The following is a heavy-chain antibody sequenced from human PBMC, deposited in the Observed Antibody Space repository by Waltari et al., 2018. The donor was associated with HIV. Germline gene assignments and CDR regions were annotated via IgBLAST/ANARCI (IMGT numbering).Heavy chain of an antibody. D-gene: IGHD5-12*01. Sequence: EVQVVESGGGLVKPGGSLRVSCASFQLTFEDVWMTGVRQAPGKGLEGVGRIKSKRDGGATDYAVSVKGRFVISRDDSQNTLYLQMSGLRTEDTAMYYCTTGGYPTEAFDVWGQGTMVTVSP. CDR3: TTGGYPTEAFDV. CDR2: IKSKRDGGAT. CDR1: QLTFEDVW. V-gene: IGHV3-15*01. J-gene: IGHJ3*01.